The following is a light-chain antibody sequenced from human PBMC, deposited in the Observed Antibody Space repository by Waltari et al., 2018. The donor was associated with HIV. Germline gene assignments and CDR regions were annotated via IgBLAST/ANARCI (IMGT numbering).Light chain of an antibody. Sequence: QSALTQPASVSGSPGQSLTIPCTGTSRDVGSYNFVSWYQQPPGKAPSLMIYEVSKRPSGVSKRFSGSKSGNTAALTISGLQAEDEADYYCCAYAGSTTYVIFGGGTKLTVL. J-gene: IGLJ2*01. CDR2: EVS. V-gene: IGLV2-23*02. CDR3: CAYAGSTTYVI. CDR1: SRDVGSYNF.